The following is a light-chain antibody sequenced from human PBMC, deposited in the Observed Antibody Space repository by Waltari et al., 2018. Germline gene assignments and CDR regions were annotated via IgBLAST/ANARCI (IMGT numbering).Light chain of an antibody. J-gene: IGLJ2*01. CDR3: SSYTSTSAIV. V-gene: IGLV2-14*03. CDR2: DVT. Sequence: QSALTQPASASGSPGQSITIPSTGTRSDVGGYNYVSWYQHHPGKAPKLMIFDVTRWPSGVSNRFSGSKSGNTASLTISGLQAEDEADYYCSSYTSTSAIVFGGGTKVTVL. CDR1: RSDVGGYNY.